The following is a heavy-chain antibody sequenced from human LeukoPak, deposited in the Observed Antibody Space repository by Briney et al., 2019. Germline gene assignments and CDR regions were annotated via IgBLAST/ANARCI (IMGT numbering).Heavy chain of an antibody. CDR3: ALASDSIAVAGSWFDP. V-gene: IGHV1-69*05. J-gene: IGHJ5*02. D-gene: IGHD6-19*01. CDR1: GYTFTTYP. Sequence: GASVRVSSKASGYTFTTYPISWVRQAPGQGLEWMGRIIPIFGTANYAQKFQGRVTITTDESTSTTYMELSSLRSEDTAVYYCALASDSIAVAGSWFDPWGQGTLVTVSS. CDR2: IIPIFGTA.